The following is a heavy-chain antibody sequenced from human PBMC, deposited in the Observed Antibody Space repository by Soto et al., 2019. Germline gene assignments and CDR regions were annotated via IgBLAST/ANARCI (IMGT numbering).Heavy chain of an antibody. D-gene: IGHD6-25*01. CDR3: AIAYRVAAAFDY. CDR1: GFTFSSYS. V-gene: IGHV3-21*01. Sequence: EVQLVESGGGLVKPGGSLRLSCAASGFTFSSYSMNWVRQAPGKGREWVSSISSSSSYIYYADSVKGRFTISRDNAKNSLYLQMNSLRAEDTAVYYCAIAYRVAAAFDYWGQGTLVTVSS. CDR2: ISSSSSYI. J-gene: IGHJ4*02.